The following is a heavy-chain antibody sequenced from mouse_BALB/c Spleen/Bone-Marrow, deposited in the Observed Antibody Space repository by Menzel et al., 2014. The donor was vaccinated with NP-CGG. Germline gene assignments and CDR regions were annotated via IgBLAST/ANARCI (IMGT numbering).Heavy chain of an antibody. CDR2: INAGSGGT. CDR3: ARSLTGKETFDY. Sequence: QVHVKQSGAELVRPGTSVKVSCKASGYVFTNYLIEWVKQRPGQGLEWIGVINAGSGGTDYSEKFKGEATLTADKSSSTAYMQLSSLTSDDSAVYFCARSLTGKETFDYWGQGTTLTVSS. CDR1: GYVFTNYL. J-gene: IGHJ2*01. D-gene: IGHD4-1*01. V-gene: IGHV1-54*01.